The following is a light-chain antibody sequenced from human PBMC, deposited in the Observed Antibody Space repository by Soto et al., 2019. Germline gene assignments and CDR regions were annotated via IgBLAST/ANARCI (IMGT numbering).Light chain of an antibody. CDR1: QSISSW. V-gene: IGKV1-5*03. CDR3: QQYNSYSWT. CDR2: KAS. J-gene: IGKJ1*01. Sequence: DIQMTQSPSTLSASVGDRVTITCRASQSISSWLAWYQQKPGKAPKLLIYKASSLESGVPSRFSGGGSGTEFTLTISSLQPDDFATDYCQQYNSYSWTFGQGTKVEIK.